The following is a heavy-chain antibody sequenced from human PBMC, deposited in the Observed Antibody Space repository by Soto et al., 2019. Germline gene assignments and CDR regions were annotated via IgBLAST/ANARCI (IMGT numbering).Heavy chain of an antibody. V-gene: IGHV2-5*01. CDR2: TYWNDDT. Sequence: QITLKESGPTLVKPTQTLTLTCTFSGFSLTTAGAGVGWIRQPPGKALEWLALTYWNDDTRYNPSLKSRLTITKATSQNQVILTMTNMDPVDTATFYCAHRGYGNYPRDNWFDPWGQGILVIVSS. CDR1: GFSLTTAGAG. CDR3: AHRGYGNYPRDNWFDP. D-gene: IGHD4-17*01. J-gene: IGHJ5*02.